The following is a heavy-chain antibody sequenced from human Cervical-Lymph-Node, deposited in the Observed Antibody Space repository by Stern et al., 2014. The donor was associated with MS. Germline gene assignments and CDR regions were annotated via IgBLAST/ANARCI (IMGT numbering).Heavy chain of an antibody. CDR1: GFTFSSYA. V-gene: IGHV3-30-3*01. CDR3: ARANYDFWSGYPDFHYYGMDV. D-gene: IGHD3-3*01. Sequence: VQLVESGGGVVQPGRSLRLSCAASGFTFSSYAMHWVRPAPGKGLEWVAVISYGGSNKYYADSVKGRFTISRDNSKNTLYLQMNSLRAEDTAVYYCARANYDFWSGYPDFHYYGMDVWGQGTTVTVSS. CDR2: ISYGGSNK. J-gene: IGHJ6*02.